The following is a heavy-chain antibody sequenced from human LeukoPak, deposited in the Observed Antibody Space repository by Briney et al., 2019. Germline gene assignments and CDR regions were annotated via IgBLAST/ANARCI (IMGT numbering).Heavy chain of an antibody. CDR3: ARGLPFDY. CDR1: GGSVSSGSYY. Sequence: SETLSLTCTVSGGSVSSGSYYWSWIRQSPGKGLEWIGYIYYSGSTSYNPSLKSRVTISADTSQNQLSLKLTSVTAADTAVYYCARGLPFDYWGQGTLVTVSS. CDR2: IYYSGST. J-gene: IGHJ4*02. V-gene: IGHV4-61*01.